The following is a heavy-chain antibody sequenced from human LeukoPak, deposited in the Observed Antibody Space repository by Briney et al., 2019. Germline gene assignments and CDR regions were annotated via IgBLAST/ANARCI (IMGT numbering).Heavy chain of an antibody. J-gene: IGHJ6*02. D-gene: IGHD1-14*01. CDR1: GFTFSSYA. CDR2: ISYDGSNK. CDR3: AKSISYGHRSYYYYGMDV. Sequence: PGGSLRLSCAASGFTFSSYAMHWVRQAPGKGLEWVAVISYDGSNKYYADSVKGRFTISRDNSKNTLYLQMNSLRAEDTAVYYCAKSISYGHRSYYYYGMDVWGQGTTVTVSS. V-gene: IGHV3-30*18.